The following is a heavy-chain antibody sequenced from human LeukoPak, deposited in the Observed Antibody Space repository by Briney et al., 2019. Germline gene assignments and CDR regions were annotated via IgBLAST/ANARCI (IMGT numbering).Heavy chain of an antibody. CDR1: GFTFDDYA. V-gene: IGHV3-9*01. CDR3: AKDTGGSGSYYHHFDY. CDR2: ISWNSDSI. J-gene: IGHJ4*02. D-gene: IGHD3-10*01. Sequence: GRSLRLSCAASGFTFDDYAMHWVRQAPGKGLEWVSGISWNSDSIGYADSVKGRFTISRDNAKNSLFLQMNSLRAEDTALYYCAKDTGGSGSYYHHFDYWGQGTLVTVSS.